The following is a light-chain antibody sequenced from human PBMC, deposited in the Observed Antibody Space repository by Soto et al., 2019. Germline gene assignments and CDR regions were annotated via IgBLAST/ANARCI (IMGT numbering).Light chain of an antibody. CDR1: ISNTGAGYD. Sequence: QSVLTQPPSVSGAPGQRVTISCTGSISNTGAGYDVHWYQQLPGTAPKLLIYGNFNRPSGVPNRFSGSKSGTSASLAITGLQAEDEADYYCQSYDSSLSGVVFGGGTKLTVL. CDR2: GNF. J-gene: IGLJ2*01. V-gene: IGLV1-40*01. CDR3: QSYDSSLSGVV.